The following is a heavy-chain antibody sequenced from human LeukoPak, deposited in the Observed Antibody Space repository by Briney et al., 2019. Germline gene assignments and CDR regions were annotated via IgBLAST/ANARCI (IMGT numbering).Heavy chain of an antibody. J-gene: IGHJ4*02. Sequence: GGSLRLSCAASGFTFSSYSMNWVRQAPGKGLEWVSSISSGSSYISYAESVKGRFTISRDNAKNSLYLQMNGLRAEDTAVYYCARLVGADDRYFDYWGQGTLVTVSS. D-gene: IGHD1-26*01. CDR2: ISSGSSYI. V-gene: IGHV3-21*01. CDR3: ARLVGADDRYFDY. CDR1: GFTFSSYS.